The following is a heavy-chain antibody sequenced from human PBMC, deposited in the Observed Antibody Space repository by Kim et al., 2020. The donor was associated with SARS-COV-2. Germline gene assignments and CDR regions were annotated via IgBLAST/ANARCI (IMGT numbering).Heavy chain of an antibody. D-gene: IGHD2-2*01. CDR3: ARELIVVVPAAIFDP. J-gene: IGHJ5*02. CDR2: IYTSGST. Sequence: SETLSLTCTVSGGSISSYYWSWIRQPAGKGLEWIGRIYTSGSTNYNPSLKSRVTMSVDTSKNQFSLRLSSVTAADTAVYYCARELIVVVPAAIFDPWGQGTRVTVSS. CDR1: GGSISSYY. V-gene: IGHV4-4*07.